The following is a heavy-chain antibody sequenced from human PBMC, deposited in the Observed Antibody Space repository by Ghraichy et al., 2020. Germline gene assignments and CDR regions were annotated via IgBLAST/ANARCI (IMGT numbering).Heavy chain of an antibody. Sequence: GESLNISCAASGFTFSSYAMSWVRQAPGKGLEWVSAISGSGGSTYYADSVKGRFTISRDNSKNTLYLQMNSLRAEDTAVYYCAKEGWGVGFDPWGQGTLVTVSS. V-gene: IGHV3-23*01. CDR3: AKEGWGVGFDP. D-gene: IGHD2-8*01. J-gene: IGHJ5*02. CDR1: GFTFSSYA. CDR2: ISGSGGST.